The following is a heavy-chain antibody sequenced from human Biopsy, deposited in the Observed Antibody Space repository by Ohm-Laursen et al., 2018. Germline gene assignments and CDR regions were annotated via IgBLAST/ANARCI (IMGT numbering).Heavy chain of an antibody. Sequence: SQTLSLTCTVSGVSINTGGYYWTWIRQHPGTGLEWIGYIHYSGSTLYNPSLKSRLTISVDTSRNQFSLKLTSVTAADTALYYCTRAGGGKIYGLWGQGTLVTVSS. CDR1: GVSINTGGYY. D-gene: IGHD3-16*01. J-gene: IGHJ4*02. CDR3: TRAGGGKIYGL. CDR2: IHYSGST. V-gene: IGHV4-31*03.